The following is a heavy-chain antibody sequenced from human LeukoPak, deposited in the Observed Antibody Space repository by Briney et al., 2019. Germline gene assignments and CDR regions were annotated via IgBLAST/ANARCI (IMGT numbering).Heavy chain of an antibody. CDR2: IYHSGST. CDR1: GYSISSGYD. J-gene: IGHJ4*02. D-gene: IGHD1-1*01. Sequence: KASETLSLTCTVSGYSISSGYDWGWIRQPPGKGLEWIGSIYHSGSTYYNPSLKSRVTISVDTPKNQFSLKLSSVTAADTAVYYCARPSDGGTPYYFDYWGQGTLVTVSS. V-gene: IGHV4-38-2*02. CDR3: ARPSDGGTPYYFDY.